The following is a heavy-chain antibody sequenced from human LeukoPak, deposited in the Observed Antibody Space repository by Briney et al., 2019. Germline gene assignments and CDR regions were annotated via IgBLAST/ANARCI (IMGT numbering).Heavy chain of an antibody. D-gene: IGHD6-13*01. V-gene: IGHV4-61*02. CDR1: GGSISSGSYY. CDR2: IYTSGST. J-gene: IGHJ3*02. CDR3: ARVIAAASDI. Sequence: SQTLSLTCTVSGGSISSGSYYWSWIRQPAGKGLEWIGRIYTSGSTNYNPSLKSRVTISVDTSKNQFSLKLSSVTAADTAVYYCARVIAAASDIWGQGTMVTVSS.